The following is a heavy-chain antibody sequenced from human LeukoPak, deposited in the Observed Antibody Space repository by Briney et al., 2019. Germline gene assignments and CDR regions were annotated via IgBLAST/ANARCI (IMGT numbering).Heavy chain of an antibody. V-gene: IGHV4-59*01. CDR1: GGSISSYY. J-gene: IGHJ3*02. CDR2: IYYSGST. Sequence: PSETLSLTCTVSGGSISSYYWSWIRQPPGKGLEWIGYIYYSGSTNYNPSLKSRVTISVDTSKNQFSLKLSSVTAADTAVYYCGRHAAVAGRGAFDIWGQGAMVTVSS. D-gene: IGHD6-19*01. CDR3: GRHAAVAGRGAFDI.